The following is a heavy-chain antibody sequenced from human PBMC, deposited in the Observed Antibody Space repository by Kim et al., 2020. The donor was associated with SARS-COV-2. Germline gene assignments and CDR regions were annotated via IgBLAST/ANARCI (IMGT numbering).Heavy chain of an antibody. Sequence: GESLKISCKGSGYSFTSYWIGWVRQMPGKGLEWMGIIYPGDSDTRYSPSFQGQVTISADKSISTAYLQWSSLKASDTAMYYCARHGEFRSGWYVPAIFLDSYGMDVWGQGTTVTVSS. CDR3: ARHGEFRSGWYVPAIFLDSYGMDV. V-gene: IGHV5-51*01. CDR2: IYPGDSDT. J-gene: IGHJ6*02. D-gene: IGHD6-19*01. CDR1: GYSFTSYW.